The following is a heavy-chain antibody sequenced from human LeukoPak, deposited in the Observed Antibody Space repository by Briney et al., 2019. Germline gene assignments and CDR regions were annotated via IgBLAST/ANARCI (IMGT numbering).Heavy chain of an antibody. CDR2: IKHDGSEK. Sequence: GGSLRLSCAASGFTFSSYWMTWVRQAPGKGLEWVANIKHDGSEKYYVDSVKGRFAISRDNAKNSLYLQMNSLRAEDTAVYYCASVGEAGTTVSVDYWGQGTLVTVSS. CDR1: GFTFSSYW. J-gene: IGHJ4*02. V-gene: IGHV3-7*01. CDR3: ASVGEAGTTVSVDY. D-gene: IGHD1-7*01.